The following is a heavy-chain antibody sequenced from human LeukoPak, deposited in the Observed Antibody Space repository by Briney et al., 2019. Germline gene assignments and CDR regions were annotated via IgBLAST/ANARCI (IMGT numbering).Heavy chain of an antibody. V-gene: IGHV3-30*19. CDR1: GFTFSNYG. Sequence: GGSLRLSCAASGFTFSNYGMLWVRQAPGKGLEWMAVIWYDGSNKYYADSVKGRFTISRDNSKNTLYLQMNSLRAEDTAVYYCARGPVAGLFDYWGQGTLVTVSS. CDR3: ARGPVAGLFDY. D-gene: IGHD6-19*01. J-gene: IGHJ4*02. CDR2: IWYDGSNK.